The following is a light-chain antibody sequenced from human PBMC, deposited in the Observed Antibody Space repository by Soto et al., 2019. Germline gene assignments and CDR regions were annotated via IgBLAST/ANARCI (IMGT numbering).Light chain of an antibody. CDR3: QHFDNLPYT. Sequence: DIQMTQSPSSLSASVGHRVTITCQASQDISNYLNWYQQKPGKAPKPLIHDASNLQTGVPSRFSGSGSGTDFTFTISSLQPEDVATYYCQHFDNLPYTFGQGTKLEIE. CDR1: QDISNY. J-gene: IGKJ2*01. V-gene: IGKV1-33*01. CDR2: DAS.